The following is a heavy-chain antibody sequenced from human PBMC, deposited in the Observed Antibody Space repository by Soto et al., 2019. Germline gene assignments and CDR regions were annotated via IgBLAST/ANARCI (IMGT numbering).Heavy chain of an antibody. CDR2: IYYSGST. Sequence: SETLSLTCTVSGGSISSYYWSWIRQPPGKGLEWIGYIYYSGSTNYNPSLKSRVTISVDTSKNQFSLKLSSVTAADTAVYYCARVRPVAGHNDAFDIWGQGTMVTVS. V-gene: IGHV4-59*01. CDR1: GGSISSYY. J-gene: IGHJ3*02. CDR3: ARVRPVAGHNDAFDI. D-gene: IGHD6-19*01.